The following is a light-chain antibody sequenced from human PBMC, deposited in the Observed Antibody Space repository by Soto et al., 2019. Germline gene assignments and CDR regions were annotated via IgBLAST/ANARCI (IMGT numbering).Light chain of an antibody. CDR1: QSVSSNY. CDR2: GAS. J-gene: IGKJ3*01. Sequence: EIVVTQSPGTLSLSPGERATLSCRASQSVSSNYLAWYQQKPVQAPRLLIYGASSRASDIPDRVSGSGSGTDFTLIISRLEPEDCAMYYCQQYGSTPFTFGPGTKVDV. V-gene: IGKV3-20*01. CDR3: QQYGSTPFT.